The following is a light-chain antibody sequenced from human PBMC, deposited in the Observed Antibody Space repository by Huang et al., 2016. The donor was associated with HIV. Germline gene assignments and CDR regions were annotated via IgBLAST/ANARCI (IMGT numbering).Light chain of an antibody. V-gene: IGKV3D-20*01. Sequence: EIVLTQTPATLSLSPGERVTLSCWASQSVTGNHFAWYQKKFGLAPRLLIYAASSSATDIPDRFSGSVSGTDFNLTSSRREPEDFAVYYCQQYGSTPLTFGGGTKVEIK. CDR2: AAS. J-gene: IGKJ4*01. CDR3: QQYGSTPLT. CDR1: QSVTGNH.